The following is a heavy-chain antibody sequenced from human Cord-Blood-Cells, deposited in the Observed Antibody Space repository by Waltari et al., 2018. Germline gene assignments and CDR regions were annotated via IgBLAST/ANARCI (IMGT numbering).Heavy chain of an antibody. CDR1: GFTFSSYG. Sequence: QVQLVESGGGVVQPGRSLRLSCAASGFTFSSYGMHWVRQAPGKGLEWVAVIWYDGSNKYYADSVKGRFTITRDNCKNTLYLQMNSLRAEDTAVYYCARDMNYDILTGYYKGGFDYWGQGTLVTVSS. V-gene: IGHV3-33*01. J-gene: IGHJ4*02. D-gene: IGHD3-9*01. CDR3: ARDMNYDILTGYYKGGFDY. CDR2: IWYDGSNK.